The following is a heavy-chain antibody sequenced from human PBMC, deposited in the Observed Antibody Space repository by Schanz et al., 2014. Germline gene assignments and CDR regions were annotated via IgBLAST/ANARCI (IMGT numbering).Heavy chain of an antibody. CDR3: AAHETLSTTACYPS. Sequence: QVQLVESGGGLVKPGGSLRLSCAASGFIFNDYYINFILHSPFNLLYFLSYISSIVNIIHYADSVKGRFTISRDNAKNSLYLQMTGLRAEDTAVYYCAAHETLSTTACYPSWGQGTLVAVSS. V-gene: IGHV3-11*01. J-gene: IGHJ4*02. CDR1: GFIFNDYY. D-gene: IGHD2-2*01. CDR2: ISSIVNII.